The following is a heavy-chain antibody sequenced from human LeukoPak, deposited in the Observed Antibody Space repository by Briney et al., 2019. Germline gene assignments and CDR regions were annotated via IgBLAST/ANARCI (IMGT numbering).Heavy chain of an antibody. D-gene: IGHD6-13*01. CDR2: ISSDGDDT. CDR3: ARDRGAAAAPKVDWFDP. CDR1: GFTFSDYS. Sequence: PGGSLRLSCAASGFTFSDYSMHWVRRAPGKGLEYVSAISSDGDDTYHANSVKGRFTISRDNAKNSLYLQMNSLRAEDTAVYYCARDRGAAAAPKVDWFDPWGQGTLVTVSS. V-gene: IGHV3-64*01. J-gene: IGHJ5*02.